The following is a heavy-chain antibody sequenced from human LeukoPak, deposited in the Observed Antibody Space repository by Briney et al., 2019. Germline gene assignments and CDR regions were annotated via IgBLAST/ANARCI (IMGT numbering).Heavy chain of an antibody. CDR2: MNLDGSEK. Sequence: PGGSLRLSCVTSGFFFNSYWMSWVRQAPGKGLGWVANMNLDGSEKYYVDSVKGRFTISRDNAKNSLYLQMNSLTAEDTAVYYCARDDGFSCYSYWGQGTLVTVSS. V-gene: IGHV3-7*01. CDR1: GFFFNSYW. J-gene: IGHJ4*02. CDR3: ARDDGFSCYSY. D-gene: IGHD3/OR15-3a*01.